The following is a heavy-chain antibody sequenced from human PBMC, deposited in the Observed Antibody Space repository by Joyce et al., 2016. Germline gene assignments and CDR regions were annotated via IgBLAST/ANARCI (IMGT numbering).Heavy chain of an antibody. CDR3: ARDYYDSTGYYKYYYHGMDV. CDR2: IWFDGSNK. V-gene: IGHV3-33*01. J-gene: IGHJ6*02. Sequence: GFTFSTYGMHWVHQAPGKGLEWVAFIWFDGSNKYYADSVQGRFTISRDNSKTHTLYLQMTSLRAEDTGVYYCARDYYDSTGYYKYYYHGMDVWGQGTTVTVSS. CDR1: GFTFSTYG. D-gene: IGHD3-22*01.